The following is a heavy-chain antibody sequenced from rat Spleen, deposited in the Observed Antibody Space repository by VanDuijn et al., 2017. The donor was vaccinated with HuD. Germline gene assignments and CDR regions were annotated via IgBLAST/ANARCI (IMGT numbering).Heavy chain of an antibody. J-gene: IGHJ2*01. CDR2: ISTGGGNT. CDR3: AAAGYGY. V-gene: IGHV5S14*01. Sequence: EVQLVESGGGLVQPGRSLKLSCAASGFTFSNYGMAWVRQTPTQGLEWVASISTGGGNTYYRDSVKGRFTISRNNAKNTQYLQMNRLRSEDTATYYCAAAGYGYWGQGGMVTVSS. D-gene: IGHD1-7*01. CDR1: GFTFSNYG.